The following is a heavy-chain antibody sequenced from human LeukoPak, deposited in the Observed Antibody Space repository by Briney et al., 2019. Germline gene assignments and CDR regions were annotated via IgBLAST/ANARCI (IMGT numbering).Heavy chain of an antibody. CDR3: ARVISQFWTGYYDPFDI. Sequence: GASVKVSCKAFGYTFTDYYIHWVKEAPGKGLEWMGRVDPEDGETTYAEKFQGRVTITGDTSMSTAYMELSSLTSEDTAVYYCARVISQFWTGYYDPFDIWGQGTMVTVSS. CDR1: GYTFTDYY. CDR2: VDPEDGET. D-gene: IGHD3/OR15-3a*01. V-gene: IGHV1-69-2*01. J-gene: IGHJ3*02.